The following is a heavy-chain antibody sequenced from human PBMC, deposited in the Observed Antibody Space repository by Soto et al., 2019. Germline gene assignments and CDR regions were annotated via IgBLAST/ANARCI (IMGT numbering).Heavy chain of an antibody. CDR3: ARDGFGDSYFDY. D-gene: IGHD4-17*01. Sequence: PGGSLRLSCAASGVTFSTYSMNWVRQAPGKGLEWVSYISSSTNTIYYADSVKGRFSISRDNAKNSLYLQMNNLRAGDTAVYFCARDGFGDSYFDYWGQGSLVTVSS. V-gene: IGHV3-48*01. J-gene: IGHJ4*02. CDR1: GVTFSTYS. CDR2: ISSSTNTI.